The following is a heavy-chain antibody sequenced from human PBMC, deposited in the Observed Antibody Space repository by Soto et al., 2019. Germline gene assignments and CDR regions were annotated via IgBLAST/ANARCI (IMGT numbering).Heavy chain of an antibody. Sequence: ASVKVSCKVSGYTLTELSIHWVRQAPGKGLEWVGGFDPEDGETIYAQNFQGRVTMTDDTSTDTAYMELSSLRSEDTAVYYCATRATVGIYYSYGLDVWGQGTTVTVSS. V-gene: IGHV1-24*01. J-gene: IGHJ6*02. CDR2: FDPEDGET. CDR1: GYTLTELS. D-gene: IGHD4-17*01. CDR3: ATRATVGIYYSYGLDV.